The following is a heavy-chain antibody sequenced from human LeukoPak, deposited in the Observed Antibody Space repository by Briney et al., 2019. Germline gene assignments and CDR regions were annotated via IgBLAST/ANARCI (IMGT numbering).Heavy chain of an antibody. CDR3: ARDGGYSSSWHDY. CDR2: INPNSGGT. CDR1: GYTFTGYY. Sequence: GASVKVSCKASGYTFTGYYMHWGRQAPGQGLEWMGWINPNSGGTNYAQKFQGRVTMTRDTSISTAYMELSRLRSDDTAVYYCARDGGYSSSWHDYWGQGTLVTVS. V-gene: IGHV1-2*02. D-gene: IGHD6-13*01. J-gene: IGHJ4*02.